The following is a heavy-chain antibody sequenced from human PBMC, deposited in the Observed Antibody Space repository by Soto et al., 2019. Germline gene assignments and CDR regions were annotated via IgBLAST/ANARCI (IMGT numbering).Heavy chain of an antibody. CDR2: ISGSGGST. CDR3: AKDYSSGWPYYYGMDV. CDR1: GFTFSSYA. Sequence: GSLRLSCAASGFTFSSYAMSWVHQAPGKGLEWVSAISGSGGSTYYADSVKGRFTISRDNSKNTLYLQMNSLRAEDTAVYYCAKDYSSGWPYYYGMDVWGQGTTVTVSS. D-gene: IGHD6-19*01. J-gene: IGHJ6*02. V-gene: IGHV3-23*01.